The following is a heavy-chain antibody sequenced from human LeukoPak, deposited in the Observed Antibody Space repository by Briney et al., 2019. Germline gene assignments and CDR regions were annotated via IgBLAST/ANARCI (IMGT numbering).Heavy chain of an antibody. D-gene: IGHD6-13*01. CDR1: VVTFNNDV. CDR2: IIPMFGTA. J-gene: IGHJ4*02. Sequence: SVKVSCKASVVTFNNDVITWVRQAPGQGLECMGGIIPMFGTANYAQKVQGRVTITADKSTNTAYMELSSLTSEDTAVYYCALGLGIAAAELDYWGQGTLVTVSS. CDR3: ALGLGIAAAELDY. V-gene: IGHV1-69*06.